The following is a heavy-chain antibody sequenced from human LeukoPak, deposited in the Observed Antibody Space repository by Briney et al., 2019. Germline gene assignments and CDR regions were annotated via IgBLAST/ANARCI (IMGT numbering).Heavy chain of an antibody. CDR1: GGSISSGDYY. CDR3: ARPICSGGSCRLGAFDI. J-gene: IGHJ3*02. D-gene: IGHD2-15*01. Sequence: SQTLSLTCTVSGGSISSGDYYWSWIRQPPGTGLEWIGYIYYSGSTYYNPSLKSRVTISVDTSKNQFSLKLSSVTAADTAVYYCARPICSGGSCRLGAFDIWGQGTMVTVSS. CDR2: IYYSGST. V-gene: IGHV4-30-4*08.